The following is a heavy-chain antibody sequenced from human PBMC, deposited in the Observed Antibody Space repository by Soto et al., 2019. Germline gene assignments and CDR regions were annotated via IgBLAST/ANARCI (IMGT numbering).Heavy chain of an antibody. CDR3: ARGGEGYNFGAVY. V-gene: IGHV1-3*01. Sequence: ASVKVSCKASGYTFTSYAMHWVRQAPGQRLEWMGWINAGNGNTKYSQKFQGRVTITRDTSASTAYMELSSLRSEDTAVYYCARGGEGYNFGAVYWGQGTPVTVSS. D-gene: IGHD5-12*01. CDR2: INAGNGNT. CDR1: GYTFTSYA. J-gene: IGHJ4*02.